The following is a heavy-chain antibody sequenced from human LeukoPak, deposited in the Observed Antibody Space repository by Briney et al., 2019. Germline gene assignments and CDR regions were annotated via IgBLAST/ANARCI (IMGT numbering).Heavy chain of an antibody. CDR2: INHSGVT. V-gene: IGHV4-34*01. CDR3: ARGLGLSRANYFDF. Sequence: SETLSLTCAVYGGSFSGYYWSWIRQSPGKRLHWIGEINHSGVTDYNPSLESRVTISVDTSKSQFSLKLNSVTAADTAVCYCARGLGLSRANYFDFRGQGTLVTVSS. J-gene: IGHJ4*02. D-gene: IGHD3-16*01. CDR1: GGSFSGYY.